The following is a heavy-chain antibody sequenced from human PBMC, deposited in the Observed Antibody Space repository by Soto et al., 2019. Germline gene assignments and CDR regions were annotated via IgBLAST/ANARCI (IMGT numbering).Heavy chain of an antibody. CDR1: GGSIRSGGYY. J-gene: IGHJ4*02. CDR3: ARMDIVDYYLHY. Sequence: QVQLRESGPRLVKPSQTLSLTCTVSGGSIRSGGYYWSWIRQHPGEGLEWIGYIYYSGSTHYNPSLKSRVTMSVDTSKNQFSLRLSSVSAADTAVYYCARMDIVDYYLHYWGQGTLVTVAS. V-gene: IGHV4-31*03. D-gene: IGHD5-12*01. CDR2: IYYSGST.